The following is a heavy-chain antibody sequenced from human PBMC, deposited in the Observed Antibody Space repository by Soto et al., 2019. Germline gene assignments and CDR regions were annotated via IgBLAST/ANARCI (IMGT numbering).Heavy chain of an antibody. J-gene: IGHJ6*02. Sequence: EVQLVESGGGLVQPGGSLRLSCAASGFTFSSYSMNWVRQAPGKGLEWVSYISSSSSTIYYADSVKGRFTISRDNAKNSLYLQMNSLRDEDTAVYYCAREVTIFGVVIIRDYYDGMDVWGQGTTVTVSS. D-gene: IGHD3-3*01. V-gene: IGHV3-48*02. CDR3: AREVTIFGVVIIRDYYDGMDV. CDR1: GFTFSSYS. CDR2: ISSSSSTI.